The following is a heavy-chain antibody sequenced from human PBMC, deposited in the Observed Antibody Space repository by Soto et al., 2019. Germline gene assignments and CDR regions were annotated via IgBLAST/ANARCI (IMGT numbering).Heavy chain of an antibody. V-gene: IGHV4-59*01. CDR2: IYHTGST. J-gene: IGHJ4*02. CDR1: GGAITNYY. Sequence: SETLSLTCSVSGGAITNYYWNWIRQTPGKGLEWIGYIYHTGSTSKNPSLKSRVTLSVDTSKNQLTLNLTSVTAADTAIYYCARSVNRGYSYGYGHWGQGTLVTVSS. D-gene: IGHD5-18*01. CDR3: ARSVNRGYSYGYGH.